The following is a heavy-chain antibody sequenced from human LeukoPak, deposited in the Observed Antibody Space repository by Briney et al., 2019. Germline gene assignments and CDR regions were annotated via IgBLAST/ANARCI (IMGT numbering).Heavy chain of an antibody. CDR3: ARIRGAVAAHDADYYYYYGMDV. V-gene: IGHV2-70*01. D-gene: IGHD6-19*01. J-gene: IGHJ6*04. CDR1: GFSLSTSGMC. Sequence: SGPTLVNPPQTLTLTCTFSGFSLSTSGMCVSWIRQPPGKALEWLALIDWDDDKYYSTSLKTRLTISKDTSKNQVVLTMTNMDPVDTATYYCARIRGAVAAHDADYYYYYGMDVWGKGTTVTVSS. CDR2: IDWDDDK.